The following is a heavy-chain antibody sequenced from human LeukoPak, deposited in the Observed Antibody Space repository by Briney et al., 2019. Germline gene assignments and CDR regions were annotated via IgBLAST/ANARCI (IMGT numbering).Heavy chain of an antibody. D-gene: IGHD3-22*01. V-gene: IGHV4-39*07. J-gene: IGHJ4*02. CDR3: ARQMNYYDSSGYYYRKPFDY. Sequence: SETLSLTCTVSGGSISSSSYYWGWIRQPPGKGLEWIGEINHSGSTNYNPSLKSRVTISVDTSKNQFSLKLSSVTAADTAVYYCARQMNYYDSSGYYYRKPFDYWGQGTLVTVSP. CDR1: GGSISSSSYY. CDR2: INHSGST.